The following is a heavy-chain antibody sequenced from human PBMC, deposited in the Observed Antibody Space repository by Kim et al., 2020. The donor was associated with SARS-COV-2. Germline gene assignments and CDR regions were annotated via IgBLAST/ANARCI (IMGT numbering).Heavy chain of an antibody. J-gene: IGHJ4*02. D-gene: IGHD1-26*01. Sequence: RYSPSFQGQVTMSAEKSISTAYLQWSSLKAADTAMYYCARAPRAMGHFDYWGQGTLVTVSS. CDR3: ARAPRAMGHFDY. V-gene: IGHV5-51*01.